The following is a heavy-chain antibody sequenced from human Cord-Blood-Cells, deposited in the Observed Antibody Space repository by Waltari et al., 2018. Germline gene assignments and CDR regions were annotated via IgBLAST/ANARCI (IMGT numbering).Heavy chain of an antibody. CDR3: ACGGGLGENNWFDP. CDR2: IYHSGSS. V-gene: IGHV4-38-2*01. CDR1: GYSISSGYY. D-gene: IGHD6-19*01. Sequence: QVQLQESGPGLVKPSETLSLTCAVSGYSISSGYYWGWIRQPPGKGLGWIGCIYHSGSSYYNPSLKSRFTISVDTSKNQFSLKLSSVSAADTAVYYCACGGGLGENNWFDPWGQGTLVTVSS. J-gene: IGHJ5*02.